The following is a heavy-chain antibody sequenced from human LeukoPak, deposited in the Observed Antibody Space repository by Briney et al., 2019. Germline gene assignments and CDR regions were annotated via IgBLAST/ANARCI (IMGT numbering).Heavy chain of an antibody. Sequence: GGSLRLSCAASGFTFSSYWMSWVRQAPGKGLEWVANIKQDGSEKYYVDSVKGRFTISRDNAKNSLYLQMNSLRAEDTAVYYRARDPWYSSGWYDYWGQGTLVTVSS. CDR1: GFTFSSYW. D-gene: IGHD6-19*01. CDR2: IKQDGSEK. J-gene: IGHJ4*02. CDR3: ARDPWYSSGWYDY. V-gene: IGHV3-7*04.